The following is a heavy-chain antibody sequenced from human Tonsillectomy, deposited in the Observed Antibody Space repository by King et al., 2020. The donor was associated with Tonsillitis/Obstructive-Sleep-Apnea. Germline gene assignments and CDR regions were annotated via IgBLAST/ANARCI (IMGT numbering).Heavy chain of an antibody. CDR3: AHSRSNYVGFDP. V-gene: IGHV2-5*01. CDR1: GFSLSTSGVG. Sequence: TLKESGPTLVKPTQTLTLTCTFSGFSLSTSGVGVGWIRQPPGKALEWLALTYWYDDKRYSPSLKSRLTITKDTSKNQVVLTMTNMDPVGTGTYYCAHSRSNYVGFDPWGQGTLVTVSS. J-gene: IGHJ5*02. CDR2: TYWYDDK. D-gene: IGHD4-11*01.